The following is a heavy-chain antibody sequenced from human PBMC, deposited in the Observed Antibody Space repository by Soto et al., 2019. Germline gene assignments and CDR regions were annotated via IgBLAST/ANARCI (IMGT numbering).Heavy chain of an antibody. D-gene: IGHD3-10*01. CDR2: IYSGGST. CDR1: GFTVSSNY. Sequence: GGSLRLSCAASGFTVSSNYMSWVRQAPGKGLEWVSVIYSGGSTYYADSVKGRFTISRDNSKNTLYLQMNSLRAEDTAVYYCARGGVKYYYGSGSYDYYFDYWGQGTLVTVSS. J-gene: IGHJ4*02. CDR3: ARGGVKYYYGSGSYDYYFDY. V-gene: IGHV3-53*01.